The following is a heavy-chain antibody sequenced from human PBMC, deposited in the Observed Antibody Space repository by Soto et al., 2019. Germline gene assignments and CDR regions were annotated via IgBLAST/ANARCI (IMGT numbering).Heavy chain of an antibody. Sequence: GGSLRLSCSASGFTFSSYAMHWVRQAPGKGLEYVSAISSNGGSTYYADSVKGRFTISRDNSKNSLYLQMNSLRTEDTALYYCAKEKEEGEYDSSGYYDYWGQGTLVTVSS. J-gene: IGHJ4*02. CDR1: GFTFSSYA. CDR2: ISSNGGST. V-gene: IGHV3-64*04. D-gene: IGHD3-22*01. CDR3: AKEKEEGEYDSSGYYDY.